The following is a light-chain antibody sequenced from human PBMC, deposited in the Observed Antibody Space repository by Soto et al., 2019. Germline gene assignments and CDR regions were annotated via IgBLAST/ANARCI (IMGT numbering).Light chain of an antibody. CDR2: DVS. J-gene: IGLJ1*01. V-gene: IGLV2-11*01. CDR3: CSYAGSYTSKV. Sequence: SVLTQPRSVSGSPGQSVTISCTGTSSDVGGYNYVSWYQQHPGKAPKLMIYDVSKRPSGVPDRFSGSKSGNTASLTISGLQAEDEADYYCCSYAGSYTSKVFGTGTKVTVL. CDR1: SSDVGGYNY.